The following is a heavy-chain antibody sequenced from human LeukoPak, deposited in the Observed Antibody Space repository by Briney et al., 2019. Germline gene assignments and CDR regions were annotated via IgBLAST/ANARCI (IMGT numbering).Heavy chain of an antibody. Sequence: PGGSLRLSCAVSGLTFNNYAMSWVRQAPGKGLEWVSGISGRGASKYYADSVKGRFTISRDNSKNTLYLQMNSLRAEDTALYYCARGGFITIFGVVTPFDLWGRGTLVTVSS. CDR3: ARGGFITIFGVVTPFDL. J-gene: IGHJ2*01. D-gene: IGHD3-3*01. CDR1: GLTFNNYA. V-gene: IGHV3-23*01. CDR2: ISGRGASK.